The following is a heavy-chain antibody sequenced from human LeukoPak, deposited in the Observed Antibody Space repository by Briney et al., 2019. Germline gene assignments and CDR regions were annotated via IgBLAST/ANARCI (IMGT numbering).Heavy chain of an antibody. Sequence: GGSLRLSCAASGFTFSTYAMNWVRQAPGQGLEWVSGISVSGVDTDYADSVRGRFTISRGNSKNTLYLQINSLRAEDTAVYYCAKDRSLGYWGQGTLVTVSS. J-gene: IGHJ4*02. V-gene: IGHV3-23*01. CDR3: AKDRSLGY. CDR1: GFTFSTYA. CDR2: ISVSGVDT.